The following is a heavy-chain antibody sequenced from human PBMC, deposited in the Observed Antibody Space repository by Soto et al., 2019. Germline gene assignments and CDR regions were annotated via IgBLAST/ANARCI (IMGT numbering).Heavy chain of an antibody. CDR3: ARGYSFGLLGYYFDY. CDR1: GGSFSGYY. CDR2: ITHTGST. D-gene: IGHD5-18*01. Sequence: ASETLSLTCAVYGGSFSGYYWTWIRQPPGKGLEWIGDITHTGSTNYSPSLKSRITFSLDTSKDQFSLKLNSVTAADTAIYFCARGYSFGLLGYYFDYWSQGAPVTVSS. J-gene: IGHJ4*02. V-gene: IGHV4-34*01.